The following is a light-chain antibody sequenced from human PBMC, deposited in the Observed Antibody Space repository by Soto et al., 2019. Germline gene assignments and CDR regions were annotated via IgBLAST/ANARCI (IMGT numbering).Light chain of an antibody. CDR1: QSVSSN. J-gene: IGKJ1*01. CDR2: GAS. CDR3: QQYNNWPRT. V-gene: IGKV3-15*01. Sequence: ELVMTQSPSTRSVAPGERATLSCRASQSVSSNLAWYQQKPGQAPRLLIYGASTRATGIPARFSGSGSGTEFTLTISSLQSEDFAVYYCQQYNNWPRTFGQGTKVDIK.